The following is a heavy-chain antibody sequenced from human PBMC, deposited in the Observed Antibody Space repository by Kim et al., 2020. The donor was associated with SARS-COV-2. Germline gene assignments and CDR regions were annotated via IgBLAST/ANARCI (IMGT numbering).Heavy chain of an antibody. J-gene: IGHJ5*02. V-gene: IGHV1-24*01. CDR2: FDPEDGET. D-gene: IGHD6-13*01. Sequence: ASVKVSCKVSGYTLTELSMHWVRQAPGKGLEWMGGFDPEDGETIYAQKFQGRVTMTEDTSTDTAYMELSSLRSEDTAVYYCATTGIAAAGTPWFDPWGQGTLVTVSS. CDR1: GYTLTELS. CDR3: ATTGIAAAGTPWFDP.